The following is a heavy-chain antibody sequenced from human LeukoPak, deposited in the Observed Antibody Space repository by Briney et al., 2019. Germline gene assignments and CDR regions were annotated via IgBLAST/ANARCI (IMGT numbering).Heavy chain of an antibody. D-gene: IGHD6-13*01. CDR2: ISSSGSTI. CDR3: AIGKKSRIAAATFVVYYYYGMDV. J-gene: IGHJ6*02. CDR1: GFTYSDYY. Sequence: GGSLRLSCAATGFTYSDYYMSWIRPAPGKGLEWVSYISSSGSTIYYADSVKGRFTISRDNAKNSLYLQMNSLRAEDAAVYYCAIGKKSRIAAATFVVYYYYGMDVWGQGTTVTVSS. V-gene: IGHV3-11*01.